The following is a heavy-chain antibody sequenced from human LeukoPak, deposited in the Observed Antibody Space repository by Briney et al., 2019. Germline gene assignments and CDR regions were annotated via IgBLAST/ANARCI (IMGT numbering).Heavy chain of an antibody. V-gene: IGHV4-34*01. J-gene: IGHJ6*02. D-gene: IGHD3-3*01. Sequence: SETLSLTCAVYGGSFSGYYWSWIRQPPGKGLEWIGEINHSGSTNYNPSLKSRVTISVDTSKNQFSLKLSSVTAADTAVYYCARARRAIFGVVIIPPYYYYGMDVWGQGTTVTVS. CDR1: GGSFSGYY. CDR2: INHSGST. CDR3: ARARRAIFGVVIIPPYYYYGMDV.